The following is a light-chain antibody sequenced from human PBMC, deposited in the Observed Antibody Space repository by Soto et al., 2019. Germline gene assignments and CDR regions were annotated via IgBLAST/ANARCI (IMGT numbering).Light chain of an antibody. J-gene: IGLJ2*01. Sequence: QSALTQPASVSESPGRSVTLSCTGNSSDVGDFNYVSWYQHLPGRAPKLIIYDVTNRPSGISYRFSASKSGRTASLTISVLQAEDEADYYCSSYSSSTTPVVFGGGTKLTVL. V-gene: IGLV2-14*03. CDR3: SSYSSSTTPVV. CDR1: SSDVGDFNY. CDR2: DVT.